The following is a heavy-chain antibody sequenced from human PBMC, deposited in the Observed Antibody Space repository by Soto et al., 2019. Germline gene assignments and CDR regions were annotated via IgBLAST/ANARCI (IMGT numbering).Heavy chain of an antibody. CDR1: GITLSDNY. CDR3: ASGKWSLDY. CDR2: ISNSAYTT. D-gene: IGHD2-8*01. J-gene: IGHJ4*02. Sequence: QVHLVASGGGLVKPGVSLRLSCVASGITLSDNYMTWIRQAPGKGLEWLSYISNSAYTTYYADSVKGRFTISRDNAKNSLYLQLNGLRVEDTAVYYCASGKWSLDYWGQGILVTVSS. V-gene: IGHV3-11*01.